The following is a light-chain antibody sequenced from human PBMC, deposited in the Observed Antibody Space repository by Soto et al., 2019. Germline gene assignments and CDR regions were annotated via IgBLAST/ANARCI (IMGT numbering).Light chain of an antibody. V-gene: IGKV3-11*01. CDR3: LQRSNWHTIT. Sequence: EIVLTQSPSTLSLSPGERVTLSCRASQSVSSYLAWYQQKPGQAPKLLIYDASNSATAIPARFSGSGSGTAFTLTMSLLEPKAFGVYYFLQRSNWHTITFGGGTKVEIK. J-gene: IGKJ4*01. CDR2: DAS. CDR1: QSVSSY.